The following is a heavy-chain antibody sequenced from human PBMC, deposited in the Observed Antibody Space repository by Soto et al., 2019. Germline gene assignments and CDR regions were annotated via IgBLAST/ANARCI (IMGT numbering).Heavy chain of an antibody. J-gene: IGHJ4*02. CDR1: GFTFSSYG. CDR2: ISYDGSNK. Sequence: GGSLRLSCAASGFTFSSYGMHWVRQAPGKGLEWVAVISYDGSNKYYADSVKGRFTISRDNSKNTLYLQMNSLRAEDTAVYYCAKVRDGYKYYALGSYWGQGTLVTVSS. V-gene: IGHV3-30*18. D-gene: IGHD5-12*01. CDR3: AKVRDGYKYYALGSY.